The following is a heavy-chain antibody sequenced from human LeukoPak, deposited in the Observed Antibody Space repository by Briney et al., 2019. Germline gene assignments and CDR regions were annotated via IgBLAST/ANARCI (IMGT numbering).Heavy chain of an antibody. CDR3: ARGTGGLRD. CDR2: ISAYNGNT. J-gene: IGHJ4*02. CDR1: GYTFTSYG. V-gene: IGHV1-18*01. D-gene: IGHD5-12*01. Sequence: GASVKVSCKASGYTFTSYGISWVRQAPGQGLEWMGWISAYNGNTNYAQKLQGRVTITRNTSISTAYMELSSLRSEDTAVYYCARGTGGLRDWGQGTLVTVSS.